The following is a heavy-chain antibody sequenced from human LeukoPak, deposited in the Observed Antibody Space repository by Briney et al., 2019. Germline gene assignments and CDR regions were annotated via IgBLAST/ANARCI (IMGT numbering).Heavy chain of an antibody. D-gene: IGHD3-22*01. V-gene: IGHV1-8*01. CDR1: GYTFSSFV. CDR3: VDPDR. J-gene: IGHJ1*01. Sequence: GASVKVSCKASGYTFSSFVINWVRQAPGQGLEWMGWMNPKSGNSGYAQKFQGRVTMTRNTSIATAYMEVSNLRFDDTAVYYCVDPDRWGQGTLVTVSS. CDR2: MNPKSGNS.